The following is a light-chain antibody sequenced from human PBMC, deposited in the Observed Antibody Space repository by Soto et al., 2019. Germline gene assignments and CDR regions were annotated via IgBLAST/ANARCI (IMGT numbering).Light chain of an antibody. CDR2: VNN. Sequence: QSVLTQPPSVSGAPGQRVTISCSGSSSNIGRNYVSWYRQLPGTAPKLIIYVNNKRPSGIPDRFSGSKSGTSATLGITGLQTGDEADYFCATWDSSLSSAVFGGGTQLTVL. V-gene: IGLV1-51*01. CDR3: ATWDSSLSSAV. J-gene: IGLJ7*01. CDR1: SSNIGRNY.